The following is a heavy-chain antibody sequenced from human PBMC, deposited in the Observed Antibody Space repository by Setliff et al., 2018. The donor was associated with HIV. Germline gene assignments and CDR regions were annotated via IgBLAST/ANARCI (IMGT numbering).Heavy chain of an antibody. CDR1: GYTFSNYG. CDR2: ITSYNGNT. J-gene: IGHJ2*01. Sequence: VASVKVSCKASGYTFSNYGITWVRQAPGQGLEWMGWITSYNGNTNYAKKFKGRVTMTTDTSTRIAYMELKSLRSEDTAVYYCARDHHSGRGSNFPWYSDLWGRGTLVTVSS. V-gene: IGHV1-18*01. D-gene: IGHD1-26*01. CDR3: ARDHHSGRGSNFPWYSDL.